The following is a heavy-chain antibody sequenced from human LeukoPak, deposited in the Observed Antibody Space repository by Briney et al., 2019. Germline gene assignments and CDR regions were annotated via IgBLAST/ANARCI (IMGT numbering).Heavy chain of an antibody. Sequence: GVSLRLSCAASGFTFSSYEMHWVRQAAGKGLEWISYISSTGSTIYYADSVKGRFTISRDNAKSSLDLQMSNLRAEDTAIYYCVRGRSISGFGDLQEWGQGMLVIVCS. J-gene: IGHJ1*01. CDR3: VRGRSISGFGDLQE. V-gene: IGHV3-48*03. CDR2: ISSTGSTI. D-gene: IGHD3-22*01. CDR1: GFTFSSYE.